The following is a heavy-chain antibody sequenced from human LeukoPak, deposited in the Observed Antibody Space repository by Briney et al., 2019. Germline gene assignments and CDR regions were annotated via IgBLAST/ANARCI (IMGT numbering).Heavy chain of an antibody. Sequence: GGSLRLSCAASGFTFSSYAMSWVRQAPGKGLEWVSGIPSSGPVTYYADSVKGRFTISRDNSKNSLYLQMNNLRGEDTAVYYCARDDPLPNWFDPWGQGTLVTVSS. V-gene: IGHV3-23*01. CDR2: IPSSGPVT. J-gene: IGHJ5*02. CDR1: GFTFSSYA. D-gene: IGHD5/OR15-5a*01. CDR3: ARDDPLPNWFDP.